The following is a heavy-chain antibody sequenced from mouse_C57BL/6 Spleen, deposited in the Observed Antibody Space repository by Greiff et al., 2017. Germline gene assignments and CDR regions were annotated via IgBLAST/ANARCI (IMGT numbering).Heavy chain of an antibody. V-gene: IGHV1-18*01. J-gene: IGHJ4*01. Sequence: EVKLQESGPELVKPGASVKIPCKASGYTFTDYNMDWVKQSHGKSLEWIGDINPNNGGTIYNQKFKGKATLTVDKSSSTAYMELRSLTSEDTAVYYCARDYYGTPGAMDYWGQGTSVTVSS. CDR3: ARDYYGTPGAMDY. D-gene: IGHD2-1*01. CDR2: INPNNGGT. CDR1: GYTFTDYN.